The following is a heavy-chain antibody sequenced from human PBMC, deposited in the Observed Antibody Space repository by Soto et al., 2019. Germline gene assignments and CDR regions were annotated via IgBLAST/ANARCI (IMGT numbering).Heavy chain of an antibody. CDR1: GGSFSAYY. V-gene: IGHV4-34*01. CDR2: IHHSGSI. D-gene: IGHD3-10*01. CDR3: ASYGSGSYYNGYYVDY. J-gene: IGHJ4*02. Sequence: QVQLQQWGAGLLKPSETLSLTCAVSGGSFSAYYWSWIRQSPGKGLEWIGEIHHSGSINYKPSLKSRVTISVDTSKKQFSLELMSVTAADKAVYYCASYGSGSYYNGYYVDYWGQGTLVTVSS.